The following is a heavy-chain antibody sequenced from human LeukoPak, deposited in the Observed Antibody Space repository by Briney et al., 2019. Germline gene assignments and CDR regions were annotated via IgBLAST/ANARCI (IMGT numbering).Heavy chain of an antibody. CDR3: ATLPRGYSRGWGYYYYGMDV. V-gene: IGHV4-34*01. D-gene: IGHD1-26*01. J-gene: IGHJ6*02. CDR2: INHSGST. CDR1: GGSFSGYY. Sequence: PSETLSLTCAVYGGSFSGYYWSWIRQPPGKGLEWIGEINHSGSTNYNPSLKSRVTISVDTSKNQFSLKLSSVTAADTAVYYCATLPRGYSRGWGYYYYGMDVWGQGTTVTVSS.